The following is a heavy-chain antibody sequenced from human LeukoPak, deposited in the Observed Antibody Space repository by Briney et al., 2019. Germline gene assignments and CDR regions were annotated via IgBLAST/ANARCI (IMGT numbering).Heavy chain of an antibody. V-gene: IGHV1-18*01. Sequence: GASVKISCKASGYTFTSYGISWVRQAPGQGLEWMGWISAYNGNTNYAQELQGRVTMTTDTSTGTAYMELRSLRSDDTAVYYCARSSIAVVVPADKEFDYWGQGTLVTVSS. CDR2: ISAYNGNT. CDR3: ARSSIAVVVPADKEFDY. J-gene: IGHJ4*02. D-gene: IGHD2-2*01. CDR1: GYTFTSYG.